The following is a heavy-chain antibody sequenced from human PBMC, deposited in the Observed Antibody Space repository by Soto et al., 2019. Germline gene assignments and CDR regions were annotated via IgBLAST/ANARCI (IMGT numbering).Heavy chain of an antibody. CDR3: ARIRGYSYGYYYYYYMDV. D-gene: IGHD5-18*01. J-gene: IGHJ6*03. Sequence: GGSLRLSCAASGFTFNSYTMAWVRQAPGKGLEWVSSISGSGGSTSYADSVQGRFTISRDNSKNTLYLQMNSLRAEDTAVYYCARIRGYSYGYYYYYYMDVWGKGTTVTVSS. CDR1: GFTFNSYT. CDR2: ISGSGGST. V-gene: IGHV3-23*01.